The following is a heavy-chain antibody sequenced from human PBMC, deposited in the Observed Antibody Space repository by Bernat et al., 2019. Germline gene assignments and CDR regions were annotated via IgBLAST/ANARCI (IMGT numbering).Heavy chain of an antibody. Sequence: QVQLVQSGAGVKKPGASVKVSCKASGYTFTSYGISWVRQAPGQGLEWMGWISAYNGNTNYAQKLQGRVTMTTDTSTSTAYMELRSLRSDDTAVYYCVVTYYYDSSGYYKDYWGQGTLVTVS. D-gene: IGHD3-22*01. CDR2: ISAYNGNT. V-gene: IGHV1-18*01. CDR3: VVTYYYDSSGYYKDY. J-gene: IGHJ4*02. CDR1: GYTFTSYG.